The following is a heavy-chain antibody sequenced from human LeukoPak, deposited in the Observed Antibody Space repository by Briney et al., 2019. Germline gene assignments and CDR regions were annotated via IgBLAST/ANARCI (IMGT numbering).Heavy chain of an antibody. V-gene: IGHV3-23*01. CDR1: GFTFCSFA. D-gene: IGHD5-18*01. J-gene: IGHJ4*02. CDR2: ISNSGGST. Sequence: GGSLRLSCAASGFTFCSFAMSWVRPAPGKGLEWVSGISNSGGSTYYADSVKGRFTISRDNSRKTLYLQMNSLRAEDTAVYYCAKSSSYGYPYYFDYWGQGTLVTVSS. CDR3: AKSSSYGYPYYFDY.